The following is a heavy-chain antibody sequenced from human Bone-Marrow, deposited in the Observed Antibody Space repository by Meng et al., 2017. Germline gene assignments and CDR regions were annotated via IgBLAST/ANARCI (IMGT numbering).Heavy chain of an antibody. CDR3: ATGAAAADH. CDR1: GFTFSNYA. CDR2: IKRNSDGGTI. J-gene: IGHJ4*02. Sequence: GESLKISCAASGFTFSNYAVHWVRQAPGKGLEWVGRIKRNSDGGTIDYAAPVKGRFTISRDDSKNTLYLQMDSLITEDTAVYFCATGAAAADHWGQGTLVTVSS. D-gene: IGHD6-13*01. V-gene: IGHV3-15*01.